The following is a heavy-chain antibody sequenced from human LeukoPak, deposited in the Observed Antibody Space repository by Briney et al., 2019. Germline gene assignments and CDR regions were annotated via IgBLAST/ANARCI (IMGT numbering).Heavy chain of an antibody. J-gene: IGHJ3*02. CDR3: ARGSGWYGGAFDI. CDR2: INHSGST. Sequence: SETLSLTCAVYGGSFSGYYWSWIRQPPGKGLEWIGEINHSGSTNYNPSLKSRVTISVDTSKHQFSLKLSSVTAADTAVYYCARGSGWYGGAFDIWGQGTMVTVSS. D-gene: IGHD6-19*01. CDR1: GGSFSGYY. V-gene: IGHV4-34*01.